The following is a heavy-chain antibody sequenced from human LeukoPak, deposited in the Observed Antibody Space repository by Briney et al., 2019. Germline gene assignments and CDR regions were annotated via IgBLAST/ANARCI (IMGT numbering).Heavy chain of an antibody. V-gene: IGHV3-23*01. Sequence: PGGSLRLSCAASGFTFSNAWMSWVRQAPGKGLEWVSAITGSGGSTYYADSVKGRFTISRDNSKNTLYLQMNSLRAEDTAVYYCAKGVTTTSSDSWGQGTLVTVSS. D-gene: IGHD4-11*01. CDR1: GFTFSNAW. J-gene: IGHJ4*02. CDR3: AKGVTTTSSDS. CDR2: ITGSGGST.